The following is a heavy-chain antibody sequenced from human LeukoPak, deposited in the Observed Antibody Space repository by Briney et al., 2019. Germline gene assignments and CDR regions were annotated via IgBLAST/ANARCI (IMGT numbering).Heavy chain of an antibody. Sequence: SETLSLTCAVSGGSISSYYWSWIRQPAGKGLEWIGRIYTSGSTNYNPSLKSRVTMSVDTSKNQFSLKLSSVTAADTAVYYCAGDAAAGPIDYWGQGTLVTVSS. D-gene: IGHD6-13*01. CDR1: GGSISSYY. CDR3: AGDAAAGPIDY. J-gene: IGHJ4*02. V-gene: IGHV4-4*07. CDR2: IYTSGST.